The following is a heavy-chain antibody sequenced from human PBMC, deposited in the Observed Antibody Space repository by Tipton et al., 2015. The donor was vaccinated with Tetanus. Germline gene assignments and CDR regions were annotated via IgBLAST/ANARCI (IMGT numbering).Heavy chain of an antibody. CDR1: GGSISSGDYY. CDR2: IYYSGST. J-gene: IGHJ4*02. Sequence: TLSLTCTVSGGSISSGDYYWSWIRQPPGKGLEWIGYIYYSGSTYYNPSLKSRVTISVDMSKNQFSLKLSSVTAADTAVYYCARRRGVYSGSYFDYWGQGTLVTVSS. V-gene: IGHV4-30-4*01. D-gene: IGHD1-26*01. CDR3: ARRRGVYSGSYFDY.